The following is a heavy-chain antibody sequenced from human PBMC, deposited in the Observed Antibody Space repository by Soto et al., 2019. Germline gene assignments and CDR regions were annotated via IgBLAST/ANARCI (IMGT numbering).Heavy chain of an antibody. CDR3: ARDTRGLRFLEWLPSGDYYYGMDV. CDR1: GGTFSSYA. J-gene: IGHJ6*02. D-gene: IGHD3-3*01. CDR2: IIPIFGTA. V-gene: IGHV1-69*13. Sequence: SVKVSCKASGGTFSSYAISWVRQAPGQGLEWMGGIIPIFGTANYAQKFQGRVTITADESTSTDYMELSSLRSEDTDVYYCARDTRGLRFLEWLPSGDYYYGMDVWGQGTTVTVSS.